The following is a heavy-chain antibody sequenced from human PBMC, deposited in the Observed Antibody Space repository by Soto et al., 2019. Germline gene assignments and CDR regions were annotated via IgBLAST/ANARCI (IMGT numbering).Heavy chain of an antibody. V-gene: IGHV4-59*01. Sequence: SETLSLTCTVSGGSISSYYWSWIRQPPGKGLEWIGYIYYSGSTNYNSSLKSRVTISVDTSKNQFSLKLSSVTAADTAVYCCARVGVLLRPNYYHYYMDVWAKGTTVPVSS. D-gene: IGHD5-12*01. J-gene: IGHJ6*03. CDR2: IYYSGST. CDR3: ARVGVLLRPNYYHYYMDV. CDR1: GGSISSYY.